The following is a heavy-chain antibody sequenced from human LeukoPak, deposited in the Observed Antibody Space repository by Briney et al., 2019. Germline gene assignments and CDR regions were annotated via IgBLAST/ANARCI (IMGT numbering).Heavy chain of an antibody. J-gene: IGHJ2*01. CDR1: GFTFRDYW. CDR2: IKHDGSEK. D-gene: IGHD5-12*01. CDR3: GKDRGGYVKYRSFEL. Sequence: QPGGSLRLSCAASGFTFRDYWMSWVRQAPGKGLEWVANIKHDGSEKYYVASVKGRFTISTDIPKNSLYLQMNSLRTAATAVDFCGKDRGGYVKYRSFELGGRSTRVRVS. V-gene: IGHV3-7*01.